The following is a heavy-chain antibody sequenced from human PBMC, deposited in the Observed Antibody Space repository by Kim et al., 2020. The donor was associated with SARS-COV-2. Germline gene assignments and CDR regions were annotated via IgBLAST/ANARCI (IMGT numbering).Heavy chain of an antibody. CDR2: ISGSGGST. V-gene: IGHV3-23*01. Sequence: GGSLRLSCAASGFTFSSYAMSWVRQAPGKGLEWVSAISGSGGSTYYADSVKGRFTISRDNSKKTLYLQMNSLRAEDTAVYYCAKDPGTITFGGVIVIGAFDDWGQGTLVTVSS. CDR1: GFTFSSYA. D-gene: IGHD3-16*02. J-gene: IGHJ4*02. CDR3: AKDPGTITFGGVIVIGAFDD.